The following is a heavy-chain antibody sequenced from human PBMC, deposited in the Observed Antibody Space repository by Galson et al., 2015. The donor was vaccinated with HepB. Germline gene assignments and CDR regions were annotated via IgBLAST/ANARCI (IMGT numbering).Heavy chain of an antibody. V-gene: IGHV3-23*01. CDR2: ISGSGGRT. CDR1: GFTFNYHA. Sequence: SLRLSCAASGFTFNYHAMNWVRQAPGKGLEWVASISGSGGRTYYADSVKGRFTVSRDNSLDTVDLQMDSLRVDDTAVYYCAKDYLPYYDRWGSYSDLYYFDYWGQGTLVTVSS. D-gene: IGHD3-22*01. J-gene: IGHJ4*02. CDR3: AKDYLPYYDRWGSYSDLYYFDY.